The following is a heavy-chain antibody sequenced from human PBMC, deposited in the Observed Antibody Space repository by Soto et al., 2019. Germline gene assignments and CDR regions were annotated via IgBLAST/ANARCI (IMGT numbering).Heavy chain of an antibody. Sequence: GGSLRLSCAASGFTISSYAMSWVRQAPGKGLEWVSAISGSGGSTYYADSVKGRFTISRDNSKNTLYLQMNSLRAEDTAVYYCAKGGADYVWGSYRYAFDIWGQGTMVTVSS. D-gene: IGHD3-16*02. J-gene: IGHJ3*02. CDR3: AKGGADYVWGSYRYAFDI. CDR2: ISGSGGST. CDR1: GFTISSYA. V-gene: IGHV3-23*01.